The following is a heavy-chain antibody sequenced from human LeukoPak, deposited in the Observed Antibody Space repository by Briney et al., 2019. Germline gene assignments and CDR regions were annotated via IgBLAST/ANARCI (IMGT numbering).Heavy chain of an antibody. CDR1: GYTFTSYG. CDR2: ISVYNGKT. CDR3: ARDRRSSSSNSILFDS. Sequence: GASVKVSCKASGYTFTSYGVSWVRQAPGQGLEWMGWISVYNGKTNYAQSLQGRVTMTTDPSTSTAYMELRNLRSDDTAVYYCARDRRSSSSNSILFDSWGQGTLVTVSS. V-gene: IGHV1-18*01. D-gene: IGHD6-6*01. J-gene: IGHJ4*02.